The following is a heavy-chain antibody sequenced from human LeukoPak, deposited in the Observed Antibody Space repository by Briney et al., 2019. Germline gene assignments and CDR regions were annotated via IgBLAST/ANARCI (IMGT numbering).Heavy chain of an antibody. Sequence: GALSLSFSASGFPFSTYWMDWVRQAPGKGLVWVSRLSPDGSSSIYADSVKGRFTVSRDNAKNTLYLQMNSLRADDTAVYYCTRSPSLGGSCWGFDYWGQGTLLTVSS. CDR1: GFPFSTYW. V-gene: IGHV3-74*01. D-gene: IGHD2-15*01. CDR3: TRSPSLGGSCWGFDY. J-gene: IGHJ4*02. CDR2: LSPDGSSS.